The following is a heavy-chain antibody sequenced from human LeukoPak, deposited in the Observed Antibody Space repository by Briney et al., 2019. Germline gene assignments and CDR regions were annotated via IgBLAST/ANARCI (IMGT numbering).Heavy chain of an antibody. D-gene: IGHD5-18*01. CDR2: IDNDGSIT. V-gene: IGHV3-74*01. CDR3: VEGGAARFDY. Sequence: PGGSLRLSCAASGFTFSRYWIQWVRQAPGKGLVWVSHIDNDGSITNYADSVKGRFTISRDNAKNTLYLQMNSLRAEDTAVYYCVEGGAARFDYWGQGTLVAVSS. J-gene: IGHJ4*02. CDR1: GFTFSRYW.